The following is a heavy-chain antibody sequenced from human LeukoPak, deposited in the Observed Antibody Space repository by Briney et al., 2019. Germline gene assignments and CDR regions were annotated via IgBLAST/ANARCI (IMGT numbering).Heavy chain of an antibody. CDR2: IIPIFGTA. CDR1: GGTFSNYS. Sequence: SVKLSCKASGGTFSNYSISWVRQAPGQGLEWMGGIIPIFGTANYAQKFQGRVTITTDESTSTVYMEVSSVRFEDTAVYYCAKDRASSSWSRDAFDIGRQGTVVTVSS. V-gene: IGHV1-69*05. D-gene: IGHD6-13*01. J-gene: IGHJ3*02. CDR3: AKDRASSSWSRDAFDI.